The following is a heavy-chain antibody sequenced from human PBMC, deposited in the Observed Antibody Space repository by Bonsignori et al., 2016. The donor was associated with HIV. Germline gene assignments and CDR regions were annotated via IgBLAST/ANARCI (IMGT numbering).Heavy chain of an antibody. CDR2: IRRDGSDE. Sequence: WIRQPPGKGLEWVAFIRRDGSDEKYAGSVKGRFTISRDNSENTLFLQMTTLRPEDTAVYYCAVHGGGQNYYDPLLYWGQGALVTVSS. CDR3: AVHGGGQNYYDPLLY. V-gene: IGHV3-30*02. D-gene: IGHD3-22*01. J-gene: IGHJ4*02.